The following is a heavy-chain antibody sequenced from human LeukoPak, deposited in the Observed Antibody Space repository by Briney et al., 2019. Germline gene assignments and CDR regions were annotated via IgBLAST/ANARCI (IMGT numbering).Heavy chain of an antibody. CDR2: ISGSGRAT. D-gene: IGHD5-24*01. V-gene: IGHV3-23*01. J-gene: IGHJ4*02. CDR3: AKDRPKDGPMGY. CDR1: GFSFSNHA. Sequence: GGSLRLSCAASGFSFSNHAMSWVRQAPGKGLQRVSGISGSGRATYYADSVKGRFTISRDSSTNTLYLQMNSLRAEDTAVYYCAKDRPKDGPMGYWGQGTLVTVSS.